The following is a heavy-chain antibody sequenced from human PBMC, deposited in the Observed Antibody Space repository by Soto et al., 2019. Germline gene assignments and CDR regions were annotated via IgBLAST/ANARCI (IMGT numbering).Heavy chain of an antibody. CDR3: ARDLAGWLQKRASPGLGY. Sequence: PGGSLRLSCAASGFTFRSYSMNWVRQAPGKGLEWVSSISSSSSYIYYADSVKGRFTISRDNAKNSLYLQMNSLRAEDTAVYYCARDLAGWLQKRASPGLGYWGQGTLVTVSS. D-gene: IGHD5-12*01. CDR2: ISSSSSYI. CDR1: GFTFRSYS. J-gene: IGHJ4*02. V-gene: IGHV3-21*01.